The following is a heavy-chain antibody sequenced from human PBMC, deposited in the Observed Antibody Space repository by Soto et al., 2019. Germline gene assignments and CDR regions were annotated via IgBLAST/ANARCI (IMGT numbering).Heavy chain of an antibody. CDR3: ARDSVPLLAVAGTDFDY. CDR2: ISNKNGNT. Sequence: ASVKVSCKASGYTFSSYGISWVRQAPGQGLEWMGWISNKNGNTNYAQKLQGRVTMTTDTSTSTDYMELRSLRSDDTAVYYCARDSVPLLAVAGTDFDYWGQGTLVTGSS. D-gene: IGHD6-19*01. J-gene: IGHJ4*02. V-gene: IGHV1-18*01. CDR1: GYTFSSYG.